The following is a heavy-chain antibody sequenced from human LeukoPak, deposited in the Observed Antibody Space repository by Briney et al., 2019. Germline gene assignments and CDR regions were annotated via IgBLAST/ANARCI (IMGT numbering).Heavy chain of an antibody. J-gene: IGHJ5*02. V-gene: IGHV4-30-2*01. CDR2: IYHSGST. CDR3: ARGRGPNWFDP. CDR1: GGSISSGGYS. Sequence: SETLSLTCAVSGGSISSGGYSWSWIRQPPGKGLEWIGYIYHSGSTYYNPSLKSRVTISVDRSKNQFSLKLSSVTAADTAVYYCARGRGPNWFDPWGQGTLVTVSS.